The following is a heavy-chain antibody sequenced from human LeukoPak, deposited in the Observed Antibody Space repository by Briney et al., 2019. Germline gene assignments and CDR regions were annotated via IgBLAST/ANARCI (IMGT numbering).Heavy chain of an antibody. Sequence: GASVKVSCKASGYTFTGYYMHWVRQAPGRGLEWMGWINPNSGGTNYAQKFQGRVTMTRDTSISTDYMELSRLRSDDTAVYYCARVLLAARPRGACDYWGQGTLVTVSS. J-gene: IGHJ4*02. D-gene: IGHD6-6*01. CDR3: ARVLLAARPRGACDY. CDR1: GYTFTGYY. V-gene: IGHV1-2*02. CDR2: INPNSGGT.